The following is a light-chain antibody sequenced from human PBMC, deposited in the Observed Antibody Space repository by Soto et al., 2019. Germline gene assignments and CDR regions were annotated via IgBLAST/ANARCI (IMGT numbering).Light chain of an antibody. V-gene: IGLV2-14*02. CDR3: SSYTSSSTYV. CDR1: SGDVGTYDL. CDR2: EAT. Sequence: QSALTQPASVSGCPGQSITISCTGTSGDVGTYDLVSWYQQHPGKVPRLIIYEATKRPSEVSHRFSGYKSGNKASLTISGVQAEDEADYYCSSYTSSSTYVFGTGTKVTVL. J-gene: IGLJ1*01.